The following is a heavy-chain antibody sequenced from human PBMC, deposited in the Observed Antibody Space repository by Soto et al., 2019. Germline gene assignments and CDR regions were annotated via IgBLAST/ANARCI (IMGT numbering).Heavy chain of an antibody. CDR1: GFTVSSNY. V-gene: IGHV3-53*01. D-gene: IGHD3-3*01. CDR2: IYSGGST. J-gene: IGHJ6*02. CDR3: ARVAAIFGVVIINYGMDV. Sequence: PGGSLRLSCAASGFTVSSNYMSWVRQAPGKGLEWVSVIYSGGSTYYADSVKGRFTISRDNSKNTLYLQMNSLRAEDTAVYYCARVAAIFGVVIINYGMDVWGQGTTVTVSS.